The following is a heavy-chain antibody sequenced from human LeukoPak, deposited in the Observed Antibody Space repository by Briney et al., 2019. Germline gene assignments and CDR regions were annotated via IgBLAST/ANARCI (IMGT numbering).Heavy chain of an antibody. J-gene: IGHJ4*02. V-gene: IGHV1-2*02. D-gene: IGHD6-19*01. CDR3: ARGRGQIAVAALYFDY. CDR1: GYTFTGYY. CDR2: INPNSGGT. Sequence: ASVKVSCKASGYTFTGYYMHWVRQAPGQVLEWMGWINPNSGGTNYAQKFQGRVTMTRDTSISTAYMELSRLRSDDTAVYYCARGRGQIAVAALYFDYWGQGTLVTVSS.